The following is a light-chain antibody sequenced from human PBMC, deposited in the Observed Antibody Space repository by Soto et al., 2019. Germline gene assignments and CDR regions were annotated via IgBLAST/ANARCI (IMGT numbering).Light chain of an antibody. CDR3: QQYATSPLT. CDR2: GAS. J-gene: IGKJ4*01. Sequence: ETVLTQSPGTLSLSPGERATRSCRASQSVSSNYLAWYQQKPGQAPRLIIYGASSRATGISDRFSGSGSGTDFTLTISRLEPEDFEVYYCQQYATSPLTFGGGTRVEIK. V-gene: IGKV3-20*01. CDR1: QSVSSNY.